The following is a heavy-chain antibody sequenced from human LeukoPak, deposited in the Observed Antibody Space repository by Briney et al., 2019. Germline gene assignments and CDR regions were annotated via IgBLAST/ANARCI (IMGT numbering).Heavy chain of an antibody. CDR1: GGSISSYY. D-gene: IGHD6-19*01. CDR3: ARRGIAVAGYYYYYYMDV. J-gene: IGHJ6*03. CDR2: IYYSGST. V-gene: IGHV4-59*01. Sequence: PSETLSLTCTVSGGSISSYYWSWIRQPPGKGLEWIGYIYYSGSTNYNPSLKSRVTISVDTSKNQFSLKLSSVTAADTAVYYCARRGIAVAGYYYYYYMDVWGKGTTVTISS.